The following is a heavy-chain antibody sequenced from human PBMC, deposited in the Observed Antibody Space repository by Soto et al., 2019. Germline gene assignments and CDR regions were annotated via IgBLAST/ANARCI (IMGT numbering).Heavy chain of an antibody. CDR2: IIPICDTT. V-gene: IGHV1-69*01. CDR3: ARSQGSSTSLEIYYYYSYGMDV. CDR1: GGTFSSYA. D-gene: IGHD2-2*01. J-gene: IGHJ6*02. Sequence: QVQLVQSGAEVKKPGSSVKVSCKASGGTFSSYAISWVRQAPGQRLEWMGGIIPICDTTNYAQKFQGRVTITADESTSTAYMELSSLRSEDTAVYYCARSQGSSTSLEIYYYYSYGMDVWGQGTTVTVSS.